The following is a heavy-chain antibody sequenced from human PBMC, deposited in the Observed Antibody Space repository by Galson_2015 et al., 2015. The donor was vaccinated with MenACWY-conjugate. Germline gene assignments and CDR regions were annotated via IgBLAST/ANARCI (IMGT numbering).Heavy chain of an antibody. V-gene: IGHV6-1*01. J-gene: IGHJ6*03. CDR3: ARSDGHFYSYMDV. CDR1: GDSVLSNSAA. CDR2: TYYRSKWYS. Sequence: CAISGDSVLSNSAAWHWIRQSPSRGLEWLGRTYYRSKWYSDYAISVKSRITINPDSSKHQFSLYLNSVTPEDTAVYYCARSDGHFYSYMDVWGQGTTVTVSS.